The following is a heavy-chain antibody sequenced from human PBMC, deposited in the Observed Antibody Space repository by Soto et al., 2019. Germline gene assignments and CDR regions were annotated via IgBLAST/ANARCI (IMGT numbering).Heavy chain of an antibody. CDR3: ARDQIKIFGVVPQVGWFDP. J-gene: IGHJ5*02. Sequence: PSETLRLSCTVSGGTVSNVICCWRWIRPPPGKGLEWIGYIYYSGSTNYNPSLKSRVTISVDTSKNQFSLKLSSVTAADTAVYYCARDQIKIFGVVPQVGWFDPWGQGTLVTGSS. CDR2: IYYSGST. V-gene: IGHV4-61*01. D-gene: IGHD3-3*01. CDR1: GGTVSNVICC.